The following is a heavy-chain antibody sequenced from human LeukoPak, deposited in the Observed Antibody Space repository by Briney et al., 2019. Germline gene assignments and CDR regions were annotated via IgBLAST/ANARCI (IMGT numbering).Heavy chain of an antibody. CDR3: ARVGRCGGDCRYYFDY. Sequence: GASVKVSCKASGYTFSDNYMHWVRQAPGQGIEWMGWINPNGGGTNYAQKFQGRVTMTRDTSISTAYMELKRLTSDDTAVYYCARVGRCGGDCRYYFDYWGQGTLVAVSS. D-gene: IGHD2-21*02. V-gene: IGHV1-2*02. CDR2: INPNGGGT. CDR1: GYTFSDNY. J-gene: IGHJ4*02.